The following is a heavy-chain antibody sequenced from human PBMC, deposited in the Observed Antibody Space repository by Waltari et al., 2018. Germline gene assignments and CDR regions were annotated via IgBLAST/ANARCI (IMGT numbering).Heavy chain of an antibody. Sequence: QVQLQESGPGLVKPSETLSLTCAVSGYSISSGHYWGWIRQPPGKGPEWIGSVWHSGSIYYKPSLKSRVTISVDRSKNQFSLRLTSVSAADTAVYYCVRARGRLGQQQLVDYWGQGTLVTVSS. V-gene: IGHV4-38-2*01. J-gene: IGHJ4*02. CDR2: VWHSGSI. D-gene: IGHD6-13*01. CDR1: GYSISSGHY. CDR3: VRARGRLGQQQLVDY.